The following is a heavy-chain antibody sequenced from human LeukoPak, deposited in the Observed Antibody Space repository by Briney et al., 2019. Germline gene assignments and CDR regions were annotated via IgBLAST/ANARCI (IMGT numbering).Heavy chain of an antibody. V-gene: IGHV3-30*02. D-gene: IGHD2-2*01. Sequence: PGGSLRLSCAASGSTFSSYGMHWVRQAPGKGLEWVAFIRYDGSNKYYADSVKGRFTISRDNSKNTLYLQMNSLRAEDTAVYYCSLDCSSTSCYSFDYWGQGTLVTVSS. CDR1: GSTFSSYG. J-gene: IGHJ4*02. CDR2: IRYDGSNK. CDR3: SLDCSSTSCYSFDY.